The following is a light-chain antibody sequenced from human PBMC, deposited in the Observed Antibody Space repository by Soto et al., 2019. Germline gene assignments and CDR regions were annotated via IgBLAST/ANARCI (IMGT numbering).Light chain of an antibody. J-gene: IGKJ1*01. CDR2: AAS. CDR1: QGISSY. V-gene: IGKV1-9*01. Sequence: DIQLTQSPSFLSASVGDRVTITCRASQGISSYLAWYQQKPGKAPKVLIYAASTLQSGVPSRFSGSGSGTEFTLTISSLQPEDFATYYCQQLNSYPLWTFGQGTKVEIK. CDR3: QQLNSYPLWT.